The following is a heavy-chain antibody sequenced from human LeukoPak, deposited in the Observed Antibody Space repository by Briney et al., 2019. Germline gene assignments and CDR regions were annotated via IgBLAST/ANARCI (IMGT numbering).Heavy chain of an antibody. Sequence: GGSLRLSCAASGFTFSSYWMHWVRQAPGKGLVWVSHINSDGSSTNYADSVKGRFTISRDNTKNTVYLQMNSLRAEDTAVYYCATSRTFDYWGQGTLVTVSS. D-gene: IGHD2-8*01. CDR2: INSDGSST. CDR3: ATSRTFDY. J-gene: IGHJ4*02. CDR1: GFTFSSYW. V-gene: IGHV3-74*01.